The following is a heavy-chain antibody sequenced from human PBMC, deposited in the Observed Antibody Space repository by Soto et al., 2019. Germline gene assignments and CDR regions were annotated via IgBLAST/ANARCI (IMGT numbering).Heavy chain of an antibody. V-gene: IGHV3-66*01. Sequence: EVQLVESGGGLVQPGGSLRLSCAASGFTVSSNYMSWVRQAPGKGLEWVSVIYSGGSTYYADSVKGRFTISRDNSKNTLYLQMNSLRAEDTAVYYCATGFNYYGSGSYWGKYYYYYMDVWGKGTTVTVSS. J-gene: IGHJ6*03. CDR3: ATGFNYYGSGSYWGKYYYYYMDV. CDR1: GFTVSSNY. D-gene: IGHD3-10*01. CDR2: IYSGGST.